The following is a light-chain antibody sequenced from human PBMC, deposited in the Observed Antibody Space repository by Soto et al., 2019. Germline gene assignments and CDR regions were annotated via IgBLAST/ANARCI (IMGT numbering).Light chain of an antibody. Sequence: EIVLTQSPGTLSLSPGERATLSCRASQSVSSSYLAWYQQKPGQAPRLLIYGASSRATGIPDRFSGSGSGKAFTLTTSSLEPDDFAVYYCHQYCSSPPYTFGQGTKLEIK. CDR2: GAS. CDR1: QSVSSSY. J-gene: IGKJ2*01. CDR3: HQYCSSPPYT. V-gene: IGKV3-20*01.